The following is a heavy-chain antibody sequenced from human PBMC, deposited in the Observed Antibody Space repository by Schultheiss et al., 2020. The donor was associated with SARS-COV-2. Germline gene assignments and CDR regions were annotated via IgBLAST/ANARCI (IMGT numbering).Heavy chain of an antibody. J-gene: IGHJ4*02. CDR1: GGSISSYY. CDR3: VGRPLRWSRDY. Sequence: SETLSLTCTVSGGSISSYYWSWIRQPAGKGLEWIGSIWQSETTYYNPSLESRVTISVDTSKNQFSLKVSSVTAADTAVYYCVGRPLRWSRDYWGQGTLVTVSS. D-gene: IGHD6-6*01. V-gene: IGHV4-4*07. CDR2: IWQSETT.